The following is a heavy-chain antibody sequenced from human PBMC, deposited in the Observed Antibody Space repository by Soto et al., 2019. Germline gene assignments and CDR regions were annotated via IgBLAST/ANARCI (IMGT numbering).Heavy chain of an antibody. CDR3: ARGYSSSARYGMDV. CDR1: FYTFTISD. D-gene: IGHD6-6*01. J-gene: IGHJ6*02. V-gene: IGHV1-8*01. Sequence: ASVKVSYHTSFYTFTISDINWVRQATGQGLEWMGWMNPNSGNTGYAQKFQGRVTMTRNTSISTAYMELSSPRSEDTAVYYCARGYSSSARYGMDVWGQGTTVTVSS. CDR2: MNPNSGNT.